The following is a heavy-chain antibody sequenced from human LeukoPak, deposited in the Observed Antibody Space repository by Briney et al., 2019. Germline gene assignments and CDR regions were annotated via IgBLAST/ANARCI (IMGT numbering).Heavy chain of an antibody. CDR2: IYPGDSDT. CDR1: GYRFTSFW. J-gene: IGHJ4*02. V-gene: IGHV5-51*01. Sequence: GESLKISCKGAGYRFTSFWIGWVRQMPGKGLEWMGIIYPGDSDTRYSPSFRGQVTISADKSISTAYLQWSSLKASDTAMYYCARRYYYDSSGYYAFDYWGQGTLVTVSS. D-gene: IGHD3-22*01. CDR3: ARRYYYDSSGYYAFDY.